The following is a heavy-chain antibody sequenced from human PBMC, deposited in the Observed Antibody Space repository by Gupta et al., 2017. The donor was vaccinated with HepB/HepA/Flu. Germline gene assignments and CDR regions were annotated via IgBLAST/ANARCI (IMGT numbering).Heavy chain of an antibody. Sequence: TFTGYYMHWVRQAPGQGLEWMGWINPNSGGTNYAQKFQGRVTMTRDSSISTAYMELSRLRSDDTAVYYCAREGRSRLDGWFEPCGQGTLVNVS. CDR2: INPNSGGT. D-gene: IGHD3-10*01. J-gene: IGHJ5*02. V-gene: IGHV1-2*02. CDR3: AREGRSRLDGWFEP. CDR1: TFTGYY.